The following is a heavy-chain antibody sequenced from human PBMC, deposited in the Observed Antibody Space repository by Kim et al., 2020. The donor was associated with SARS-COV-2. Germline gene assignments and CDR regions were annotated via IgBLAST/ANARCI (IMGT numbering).Heavy chain of an antibody. D-gene: IGHD2-21*01. Sequence: GGSLRLSCAASGFTFSSYSMNWVRQAPGKGLEWISSISSSSSYIYYADSVKGRFTISRDNAKNSLYLQMNSLRAEDTAVYYCARDPNVFSGFDYWGQGTLVTVSS. V-gene: IGHV3-21*01. CDR1: GFTFSSYS. CDR3: ARDPNVFSGFDY. J-gene: IGHJ4*02. CDR2: ISSSSSYI.